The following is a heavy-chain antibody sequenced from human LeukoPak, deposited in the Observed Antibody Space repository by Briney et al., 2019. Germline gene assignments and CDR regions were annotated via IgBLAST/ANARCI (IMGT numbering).Heavy chain of an antibody. Sequence: PGGSLRLSCAASGFTVSSNYMSWVRQAPGKGLEWVSVIYSGGSTYSVDSVKGRFTISRDNSKNTLYLHMNSLGVDDTAVYFCAKGHGDYGTGFDCWGQGTLVTVSS. CDR2: IYSGGST. CDR1: GFTVSSNY. CDR3: AKGHGDYGTGFDC. J-gene: IGHJ4*02. D-gene: IGHD4-17*01. V-gene: IGHV3-53*01.